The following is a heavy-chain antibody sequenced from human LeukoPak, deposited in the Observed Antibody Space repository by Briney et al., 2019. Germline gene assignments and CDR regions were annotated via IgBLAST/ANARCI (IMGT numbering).Heavy chain of an antibody. J-gene: IGHJ4*02. V-gene: IGHV1-2*06. Sequence: ASVKVSRKASGYTFTGYYMHWVRQAPGQGLEWMGRINPNSGGTNYAQKFQGRVTMTRDTSISTAYMELSRLRSDDTAVYYCAATDVKDPSGYSYGYGYDYWGQGTLVTVSS. CDR2: INPNSGGT. CDR1: GYTFTGYY. CDR3: AATDVKDPSGYSYGYGYDY. D-gene: IGHD5-18*01.